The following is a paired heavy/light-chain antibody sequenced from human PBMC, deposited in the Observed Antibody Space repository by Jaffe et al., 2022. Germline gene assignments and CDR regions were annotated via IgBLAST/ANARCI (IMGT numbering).Light chain of an antibody. CDR3: QQYNNWLPLT. Sequence: EIVMTQSPATLSVSPGERATLSCRASQSVSSNLAWYQQKPGQAPRLLIYGASTRATGIPARFSGSGSGTEFTLTISSLQSEDFAVYYCQQYNNWLPLTFGGGTKVEIK. CDR1: QSVSSN. V-gene: IGKV3-15*01. CDR2: GAS. J-gene: IGKJ4*01.
Heavy chain of an antibody. D-gene: IGHD3-3*02. V-gene: IGHV3-48*01. J-gene: IGHJ3*02. CDR3: ARGSISHFWSGYYSMDAFDI. CDR1: GFTFSSYS. Sequence: EVQLVESGGGLVQPGGSLRLSCAASGFTFSSYSMNWVRQAPGKGLEWVSYISSSSSTIYYADSVKGRFTISRDNAKNSLYLQMNSLRAEDTAVYYCARGSISHFWSGYYSMDAFDIWGQGTMVTVSS. CDR2: ISSSSSTI.